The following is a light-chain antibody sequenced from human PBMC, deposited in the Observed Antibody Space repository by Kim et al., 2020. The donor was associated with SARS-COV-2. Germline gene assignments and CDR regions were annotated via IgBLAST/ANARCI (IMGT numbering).Light chain of an antibody. V-gene: IGLV3-1*01. Sequence: VDPGQTASIPCSGDKLGDKYACWYQQKPGQSPVLVIYQDSKRPSGIPERFSGSNSGNTATLTISGTQAMDEADYYCQAWDSSTAVFGGGTQLTVL. CDR2: QDS. J-gene: IGLJ3*02. CDR1: KLGDKY. CDR3: QAWDSSTAV.